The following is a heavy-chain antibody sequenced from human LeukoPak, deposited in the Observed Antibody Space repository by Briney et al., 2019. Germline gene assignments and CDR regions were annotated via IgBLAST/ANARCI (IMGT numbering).Heavy chain of an antibody. D-gene: IGHD1-26*01. CDR3: AGPYSGSYYGPDY. J-gene: IGHJ4*02. V-gene: IGHV3-30*02. CDR2: IQYNGNNK. Sequence: GGSLRLSCAASGFTFNNFGMHWVRQAPGKGLEWVTFIQYNGNNKYYADSVKGRFTISRDNSKNTLYLQMNSLRAEDTAVYYCAGPYSGSYYGPDYWGQGTLVTVSS. CDR1: GFTFNNFG.